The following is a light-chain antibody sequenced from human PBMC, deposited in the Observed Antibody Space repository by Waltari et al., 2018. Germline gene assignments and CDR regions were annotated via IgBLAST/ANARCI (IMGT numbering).Light chain of an antibody. V-gene: IGKV3-20*01. CDR2: GAS. J-gene: IGKJ4*01. CDR1: QSVSSNY. CDR3: QQYGSSPLT. Sequence: CRASQSVSSNYLAWYQQKPGQAPRLLIYGASSRATGIPDRFSGSGSGTDFTLTISRLEPEDFAVYDCQQYGSSPLTFGGGTKVEIK.